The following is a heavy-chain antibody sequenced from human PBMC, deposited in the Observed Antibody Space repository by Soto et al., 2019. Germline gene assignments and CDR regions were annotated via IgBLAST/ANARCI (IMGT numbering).Heavy chain of an antibody. J-gene: IGHJ4*01. Sequence: QITLKESGPTLVKPTQTLTLTCTFSGFSLTANGVGVGWIRQPPGKALEWLALIYWDDNKRYSPFLESRLTITKDTSTNQVVLTLTNMDPVDTGTYFCENRSDFGSGSEYLDYWGQGTLVAVSS. CDR2: IYWDDNK. D-gene: IGHD3-10*01. CDR3: ENRSDFGSGSEYLDY. V-gene: IGHV2-5*02. CDR1: GFSLTANGVG.